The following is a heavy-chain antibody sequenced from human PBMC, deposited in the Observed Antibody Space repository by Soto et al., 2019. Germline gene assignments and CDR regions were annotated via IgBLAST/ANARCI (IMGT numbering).Heavy chain of an antibody. J-gene: IGHJ4*02. CDR1: GGSINSNY. Sequence: QVQLQESGPGLVKPSETLSLTCTVSGGSINSNYWSWIRQPPGKGLEWLGYIYYSGSTNYNPALKSRVTISVVKSKKQFYLKLNSVTAADTAVYYCARDRGANGAYFDYWGQGTLVTVSS. V-gene: IGHV4-59*01. CDR2: IYYSGST. D-gene: IGHD3-10*01. CDR3: ARDRGANGAYFDY.